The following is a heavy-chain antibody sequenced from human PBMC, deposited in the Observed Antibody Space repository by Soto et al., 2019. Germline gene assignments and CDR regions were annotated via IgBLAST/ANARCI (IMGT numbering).Heavy chain of an antibody. CDR2: INAGNGNT. CDR3: AREVGEVYFYSSSWHYGMDV. CDR1: GCTFTSYA. D-gene: IGHD6-13*01. V-gene: IGHV1-3*01. J-gene: IGHJ6*02. Sequence: ASVKVSCKASGCTFTSYAMHWVRQAPGQRLEWMGWINAGNGNTKYSQKFQGRVTITRDTSASTAYMELSSLRSEDTAVYYCAREVGEVYFYSSSWHYGMDVWGQGTTVTVSS.